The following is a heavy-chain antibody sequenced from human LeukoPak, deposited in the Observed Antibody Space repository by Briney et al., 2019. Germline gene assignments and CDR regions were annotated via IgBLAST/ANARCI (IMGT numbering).Heavy chain of an antibody. CDR1: ENTFTNYY. J-gene: IGHJ1*01. CDR3: ARAVSSSWYVQYFQH. CDR2: INPNGGRT. V-gene: IGHV1-46*01. Sequence: VASVKVSCKASENTFTNYYMHWARQAPGQGLEWLGLINPNGGRTAYAQNFQGRVTMTRDTSTTTLYLELSSLRSDDTAVYYCARAVSSSWYVQYFQHWGQGTLVTVSS. D-gene: IGHD6-13*01.